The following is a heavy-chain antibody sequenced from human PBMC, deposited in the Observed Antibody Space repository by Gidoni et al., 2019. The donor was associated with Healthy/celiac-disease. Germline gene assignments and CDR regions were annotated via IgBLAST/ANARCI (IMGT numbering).Heavy chain of an antibody. CDR2: IYFSGST. V-gene: IGHV4-39*01. D-gene: IGHD6-13*01. Sequence: QLQLQASGPGLVKPSETLSLTCSVSGGSLSSSSYYWGWIRQPPGKGLEWIGSIYFSGSTYYTPSLKSRVTISVATSKNQFSLKLSSVTAADTAVYYCARHREAAAGDFDYWGQGTLVTVSS. J-gene: IGHJ4*02. CDR3: ARHREAAAGDFDY. CDR1: GGSLSSSSYY.